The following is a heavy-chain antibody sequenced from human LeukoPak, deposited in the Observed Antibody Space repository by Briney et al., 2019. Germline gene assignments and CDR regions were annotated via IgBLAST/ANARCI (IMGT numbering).Heavy chain of an antibody. V-gene: IGHV4-31*11. J-gene: IGHJ5*02. D-gene: IGHD2-2*01. CDR3: ARDGSSSFDP. Sequence: SETLSLTCAVYGGSCSGYYWSWIRQHPGKGLEWIGYIYYSGSTYYNPSLKSRVTISVDTSKNQFSLKLSSVTAADTAVYYCARDGSSSFDPWGQGTLVTVSS. CDR2: IYYSGST. CDR1: GGSCSGYY.